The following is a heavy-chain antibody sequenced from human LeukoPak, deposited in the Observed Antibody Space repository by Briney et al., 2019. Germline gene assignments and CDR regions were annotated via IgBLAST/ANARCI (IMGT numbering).Heavy chain of an antibody. CDR2: IYHSGST. CDR3: ARITMTGGYFDY. Sequence: ESSETLSLTCAVSGGSISSGGYSWRWIRQPPGKGLEWIGYIYHSGSTYYNPSLKSRVTISVDRSKNQFSLKLSSVTAADTAVYYCARITMTGGYFDYWGQGTLVTVSS. J-gene: IGHJ4*02. CDR1: GGSISSGGYS. D-gene: IGHD3-22*01. V-gene: IGHV4-30-2*01.